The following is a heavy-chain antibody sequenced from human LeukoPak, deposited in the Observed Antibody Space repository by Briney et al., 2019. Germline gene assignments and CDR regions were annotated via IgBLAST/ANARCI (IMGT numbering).Heavy chain of an antibody. D-gene: IGHD3-10*01. CDR2: INPNSGGT. Sequence: ASVKVSCKASGYTFTGYYMHWVRQAPGEGLEWMGWINPNSGGTKYAQKFQGRVTMTRDTSISTAYMELSRLRSDDTAVYYCASENYGSGSYYSLWGQGTLVTVSS. CDR3: ASENYGSGSYYSL. CDR1: GYTFTGYY. J-gene: IGHJ4*02. V-gene: IGHV1-2*02.